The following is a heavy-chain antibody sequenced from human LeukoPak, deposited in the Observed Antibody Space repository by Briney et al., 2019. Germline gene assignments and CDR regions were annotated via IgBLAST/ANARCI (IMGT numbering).Heavy chain of an antibody. V-gene: IGHV3-48*02. CDR2: ISSSGSTK. J-gene: IGHJ5*02. Sequence: QPGGSLRLSCAASGFTFSSYSMNWVRQAPGKGLEWVSYISSSGSTKYYADSVKGRFTISRDNAQNSLYLQMNSLRDEDTAVYYCAIEGYCSGGTCYTNWFDTWGQGTLVTVSS. CDR1: GFTFSSYS. D-gene: IGHD2-15*01. CDR3: AIEGYCSGGTCYTNWFDT.